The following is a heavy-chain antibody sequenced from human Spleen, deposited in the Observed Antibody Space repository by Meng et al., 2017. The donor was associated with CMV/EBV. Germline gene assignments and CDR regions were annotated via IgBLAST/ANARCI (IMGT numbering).Heavy chain of an antibody. CDR1: GFTFSRYG. CDR2: VRNDGSKK. Sequence: GGSLRLSCVESGFTFSRYGMHWVRQPPGKGLEWVAFVRNDGSKKYYADSVKGRFTISRDNSKNTLYLQMNSLRAEDTAVYYCAKEWSIAAAGNWFDPWGQGTLVTVSS. V-gene: IGHV3-30*02. J-gene: IGHJ5*02. CDR3: AKEWSIAAAGNWFDP. D-gene: IGHD6-13*01.